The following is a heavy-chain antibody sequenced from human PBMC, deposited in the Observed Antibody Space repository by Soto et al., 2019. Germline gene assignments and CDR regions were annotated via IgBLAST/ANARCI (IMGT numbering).Heavy chain of an antibody. Sequence: QVDLVQSGAEVKKPGASVTISCKASGSAITRYYIHWVRQAPGRGLGWMGIINPGGGTASYAQKFQVRVTIEKDTSTGTVYMDLRSLTTEDTVVYYCARDTTGWSLNGLDVWGQGTTVNVSS. J-gene: IGHJ6*02. CDR2: INPGGGTA. CDR3: ARDTTGWSLNGLDV. D-gene: IGHD6-19*01. CDR1: GSAITRYY. V-gene: IGHV1-46*01.